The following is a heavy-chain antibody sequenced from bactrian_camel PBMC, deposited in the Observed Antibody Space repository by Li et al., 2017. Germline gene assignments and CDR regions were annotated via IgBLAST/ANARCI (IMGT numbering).Heavy chain of an antibody. J-gene: IGHJ6*01. CDR1: GNIYSFCF. CDR2: LDSGGRT. V-gene: IGHV3S53*01. Sequence: QLVESGGGSVQAGGSLRLSCAASGNIYSFCFMGWFHQAPGKEREEISILDSGGRTTYSNSAKGRFTISKDSAKNTLYLQMDSLKPEDTAINYCAADHRDLRNCGLPRGPAFNSWGQGTQVTVS. D-gene: IGHD7*01. CDR3: AADHRDLRNCGLPRGPAFNS.